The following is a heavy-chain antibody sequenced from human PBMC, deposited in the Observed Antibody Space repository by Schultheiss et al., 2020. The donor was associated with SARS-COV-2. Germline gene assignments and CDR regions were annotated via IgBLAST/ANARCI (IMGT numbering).Heavy chain of an antibody. Sequence: GGSLRLSCAASGFTFSSYAMHWVRQAPGKGLEWVSGISWNSGRIGYADSVKGRFTISRDNAKNSLYLQMNSLRAEDTAVYYCARSYSGSYYSWGQGTLVTVSS. V-gene: IGHV3-9*01. CDR2: ISWNSGRI. J-gene: IGHJ4*02. CDR3: ARSYSGSYYS. CDR1: GFTFSSYA. D-gene: IGHD1-26*01.